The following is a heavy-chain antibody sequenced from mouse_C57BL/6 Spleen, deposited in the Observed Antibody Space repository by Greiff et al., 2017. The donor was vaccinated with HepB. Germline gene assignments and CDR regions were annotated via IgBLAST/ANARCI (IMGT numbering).Heavy chain of an antibody. D-gene: IGHD1-1*02. CDR3: ARSPSYGAYDYAMDY. V-gene: IGHV1-66*01. Sequence: VQLQQSGPELVKPGASVKISCKASGYSFTSYYIHWVKQRPGQGLEWIGWIYPGSGNTKYNEKFKGKATLTADTSSSTAYMQLSSLTSEDSAVYYCARSPSYGAYDYAMDYWGRGTTVTVSS. J-gene: IGHJ4*01. CDR1: GYSFTSYY. CDR2: IYPGSGNT.